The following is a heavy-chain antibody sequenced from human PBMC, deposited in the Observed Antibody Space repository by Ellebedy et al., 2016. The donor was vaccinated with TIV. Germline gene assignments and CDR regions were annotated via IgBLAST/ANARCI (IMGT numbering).Heavy chain of an antibody. J-gene: IGHJ6*02. CDR1: GGTFSSYA. CDR3: ASPLAAVRGVIGGAYYYYGMDV. V-gene: IGHV1-69*13. D-gene: IGHD3-10*01. Sequence: SVKVSCXASGGTFSSYAISWVRQAPGQGLEWMGGIIPIFGTANYAQKFQGRVTITADESTSTAYMELSSLRSEDTAVYYCASPLAAVRGVIGGAYYYYGMDVWGQGTTVTVSS. CDR2: IIPIFGTA.